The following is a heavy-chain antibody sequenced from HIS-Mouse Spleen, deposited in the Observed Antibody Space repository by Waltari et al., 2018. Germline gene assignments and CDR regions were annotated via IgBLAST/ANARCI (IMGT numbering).Heavy chain of an antibody. D-gene: IGHD6-6*01. J-gene: IGHJ4*02. CDR1: VGPLSSSSYH. V-gene: IGHV4-39*07. CDR3: ATGYSSSSGAFDY. Sequence: QLQLQESGPGLVKPSETLSLTCTVSVGPLSSSSYHWRWLRQPPGKGLEWIGSIYYSGSTYYNPSLKSRVTISVDTSKNQFSLKLSSVTAADTAVYYCATGYSSSSGAFDYWGQGTLVTVSS. CDR2: IYYSGST.